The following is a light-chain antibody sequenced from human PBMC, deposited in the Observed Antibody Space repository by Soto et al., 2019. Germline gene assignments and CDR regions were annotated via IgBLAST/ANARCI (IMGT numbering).Light chain of an antibody. Sequence: QCSLTQPRSVSGAPGQRFPMSCTGSSSNIVAGFDVHWYQQVPGTAPKLLIFGTINRPSGVPDRFSGSKSGTSASLAINVLQAEDEAEYYCQSYDSSLSGHNYVFGTGTKVTVL. J-gene: IGLJ1*01. CDR2: GTI. V-gene: IGLV1-40*01. CDR1: SSNIVAGFD. CDR3: QSYDSSLSGHNYV.